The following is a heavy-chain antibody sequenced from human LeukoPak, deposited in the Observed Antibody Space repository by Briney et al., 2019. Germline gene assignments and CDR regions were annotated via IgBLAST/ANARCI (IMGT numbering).Heavy chain of an antibody. CDR2: ITNTGSNT. CDR1: GFTFSTYA. V-gene: IGHV3-23*01. Sequence: GGSLRLSCAASGFTFSTYAMTWVRQAPGKGLEWVSTITNTGSNTYYADSVKGRFTISRDNSKNTLYLQMNSLRAEDTAVYYCAKDWGYSSSNWFDPWGQGTLVTVSS. D-gene: IGHD6-6*01. J-gene: IGHJ5*02. CDR3: AKDWGYSSSNWFDP.